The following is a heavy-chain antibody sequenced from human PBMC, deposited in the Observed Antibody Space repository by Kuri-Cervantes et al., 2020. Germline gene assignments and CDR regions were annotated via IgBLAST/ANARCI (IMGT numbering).Heavy chain of an antibody. V-gene: IGHV4-4*07. CDR3: ARGLRHHFDYGDYETYYYYYMDV. J-gene: IGHJ6*03. CDR1: DASIGIFY. Sequence: SETLSLTCSVSDASIGIFYWSWIRLPAGKGLEWIGRIYPSGSAHYNPSLKSRLTISLDKSKKHFSLTLTSVTAADTAVYYCARGLRHHFDYGDYETYYYYYMDVWGKGTTVTVSS. CDR2: IYPSGSA. D-gene: IGHD4-17*01.